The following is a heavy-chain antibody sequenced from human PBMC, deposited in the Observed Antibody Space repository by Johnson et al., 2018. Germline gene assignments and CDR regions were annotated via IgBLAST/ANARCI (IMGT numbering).Heavy chain of an antibody. D-gene: IGHD6-19*01. J-gene: IGHJ6*03. CDR1: GGSISSSSYY. CDR3: ARVSSSGWPDYYYYYMDV. CDR2: IYYSGST. V-gene: IGHV4-39*07. Sequence: QVQLQESGPGLVKPSETLSLTCTVSGGSISSSSYYWGWIRQPPGKGLEWIGSIYYSGSTYYNPSLTSRVPISVDTSKNQFSLKLRSVTAADTAVYYVARVSSSGWPDYYYYYMDVWGKGTTVTVSS.